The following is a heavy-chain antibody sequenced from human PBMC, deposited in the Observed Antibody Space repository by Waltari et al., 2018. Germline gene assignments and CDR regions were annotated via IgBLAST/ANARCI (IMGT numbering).Heavy chain of an antibody. V-gene: IGHV4-38-2*01. CDR1: GYSISSGYY. CDR2: IYHSGST. D-gene: IGHD3-22*01. CDR3: ARHPSTHDSSGYYYVFDC. Sequence: QVQLQESGPGLVKPSETLSLTCAVSGYSISSGYYWGWIRQPPGKGLEWIGSIYHSGSTYYNPSLKSRVTISVDTSKNQFSLKLSSVTAADTAVYYCARHPSTHDSSGYYYVFDCWGQGTLVTVSS. J-gene: IGHJ5*01.